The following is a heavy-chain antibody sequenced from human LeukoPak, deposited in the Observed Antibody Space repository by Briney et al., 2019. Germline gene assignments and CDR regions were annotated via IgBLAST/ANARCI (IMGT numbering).Heavy chain of an antibody. Sequence: PGGSLRLSCAASGFTFSSYAMSWVRQAPGKGLEWVSAVSSSGGSTYYADFVKGRFTISRDNSKNTLYLQFNSLRAEDTAVYYCAKDEAPRFSGNAFDIWGQGTMVTVSS. CDR1: GFTFSSYA. D-gene: IGHD2/OR15-2a*01. CDR3: AKDEAPRFSGNAFDI. CDR2: VSSSGGST. V-gene: IGHV3-23*01. J-gene: IGHJ3*02.